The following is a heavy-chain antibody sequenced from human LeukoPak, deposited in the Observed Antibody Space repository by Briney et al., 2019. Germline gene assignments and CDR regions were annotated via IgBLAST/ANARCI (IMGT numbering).Heavy chain of an antibody. CDR3: ASLEGIAVAGAQGSFAKYFDY. CDR2: IPSGSTYI. V-gene: IGHV3-21*01. CDR1: GFTFSTYS. Sequence: GGSLRLSCAASGFTFSTYSMYWVRQAPGKGLEWVSSIPSGSTYIYYADSVKGRFTISRDNAKNSLYLQMNSLRAEDTAVYYCASLEGIAVAGAQGSFAKYFDYWGQGTLVTVSS. D-gene: IGHD6-19*01. J-gene: IGHJ4*02.